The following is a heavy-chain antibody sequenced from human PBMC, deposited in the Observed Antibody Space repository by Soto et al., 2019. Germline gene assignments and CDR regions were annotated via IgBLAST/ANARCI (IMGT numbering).Heavy chain of an antibody. D-gene: IGHD6-6*01. CDR3: ARTIYSSSSDFDY. CDR1: GFTFSSYA. Sequence: GGSLRLSCAASGFTFSSYAMHWVRQAPGKGLEWVAVISYDGSNKYYTDSVKGRFTISRDNSKNTLYLQMNSLRAEDTAVYYCARTIYSSSSDFDYWGQGTLVTVSS. CDR2: ISYDGSNK. J-gene: IGHJ4*02. V-gene: IGHV3-30-3*01.